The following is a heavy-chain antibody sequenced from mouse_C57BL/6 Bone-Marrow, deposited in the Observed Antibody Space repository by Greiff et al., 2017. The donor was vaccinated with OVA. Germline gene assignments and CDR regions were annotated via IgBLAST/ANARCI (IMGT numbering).Heavy chain of an antibody. Sequence: VQLQQSGAELVKPGASVKVSCKASGYTFTSYWMHWVKQRPGQGLEWIGRIHPSDSDTNYNQKFKGKATLSVDKSSSTAYMQLSSLKSEDTAVYYCAIRWGYSNFGDYYAKDYWGQGTSVTVSS. V-gene: IGHV1-74*01. CDR3: AIRWGYSNFGDYYAKDY. J-gene: IGHJ4*01. CDR2: IHPSDSDT. D-gene: IGHD2-5*01. CDR1: GYTFTSYW.